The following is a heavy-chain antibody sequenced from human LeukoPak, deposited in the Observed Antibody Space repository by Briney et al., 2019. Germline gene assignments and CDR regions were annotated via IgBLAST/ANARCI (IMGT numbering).Heavy chain of an antibody. CDR3: ARDWYHAIDY. Sequence: GGSLRLSCAASGFAFINYGMSWVRQAPGKGLEWVSAISGSGGTTYYADSVKGRFTISRDNSKNTLYLQMNSLRAEDTAVYYCARDWYHAIDYWGQGTLVTVSS. D-gene: IGHD2-2*01. CDR1: GFAFINYG. V-gene: IGHV3-23*01. J-gene: IGHJ4*02. CDR2: ISGSGGTT.